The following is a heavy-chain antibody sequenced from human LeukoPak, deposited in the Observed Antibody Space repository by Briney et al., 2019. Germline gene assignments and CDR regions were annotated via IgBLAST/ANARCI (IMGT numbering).Heavy chain of an antibody. CDR3: AKVGSSGYYLNY. J-gene: IGHJ4*02. V-gene: IGHV3-23*01. CDR1: GFTSSSYA. Sequence: GGSLRLSCAASGFTSSSYAMSWVRQIRQKGLKWVSAISGSGGSTYYADSVKGRFTISRDNSKNTLYLQMNSLRAEDTAVYYCAKVGSSGYYLNYWGQGTLVTVSS. D-gene: IGHD3-22*01. CDR2: ISGSGGST.